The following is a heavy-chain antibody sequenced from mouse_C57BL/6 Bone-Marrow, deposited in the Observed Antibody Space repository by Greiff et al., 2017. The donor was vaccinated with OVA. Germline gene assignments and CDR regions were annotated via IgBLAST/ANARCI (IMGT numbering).Heavy chain of an antibody. CDR1: GFTFSSYA. CDR2: ISDGGSYT. Sequence: EVQLVESGGGLVQPGGSLKLSCAASGFTFSSYAMSWVRQTPEKRLEWVATISDGGSYTYYPDNVKGRFTISRDNAKNNLYLQMSHLKSEDTAMYYCARDYSFDYWGQGTTLTVSS. D-gene: IGHD1-1*01. CDR3: ARDYSFDY. J-gene: IGHJ2*01. V-gene: IGHV5-4*01.